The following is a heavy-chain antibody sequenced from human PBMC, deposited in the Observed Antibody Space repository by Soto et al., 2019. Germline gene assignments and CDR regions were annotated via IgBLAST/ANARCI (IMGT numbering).Heavy chain of an antibody. D-gene: IGHD3-10*01. CDR3: ARGRMVRGVIIEYNWFDP. CDR2: IYYSGST. Sequence: SETLSLTCTVSGGSISSYYWGWIRQPPGKGLEWIGYIYYSGSTNYNPSLKSRVTISVDTSKNQFSLKLSSVTAADTAVYYCARGRMVRGVIIEYNWFDPWDQGTLVTSPQ. V-gene: IGHV4-59*01. CDR1: GGSISSYY. J-gene: IGHJ5*02.